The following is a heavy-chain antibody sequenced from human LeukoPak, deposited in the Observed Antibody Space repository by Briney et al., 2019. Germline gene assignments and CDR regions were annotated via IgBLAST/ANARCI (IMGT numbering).Heavy chain of an antibody. J-gene: IGHJ4*02. CDR3: AKEFSSGWYPTGCV. V-gene: IGHV3-23*01. CDR1: GFTFSSYA. Sequence: QSGGSLRLSCAASGFTFSSYAMSWVRQAPGKGLEWVSAISGSGGSTYYADSVKGRFTISRDNSKNTLYLQMNSLRAEDTAVYYCAKEFSSGWYPTGCVWGQGTLVTVSS. CDR2: ISGSGGST. D-gene: IGHD6-19*01.